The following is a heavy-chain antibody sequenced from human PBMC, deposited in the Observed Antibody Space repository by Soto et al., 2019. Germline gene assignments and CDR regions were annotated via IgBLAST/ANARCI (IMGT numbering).Heavy chain of an antibody. J-gene: IGHJ5*01. Sequence: PSQTLSLTCAISGDSVSSSNVTWNWIRQSPSRGLEWLGRTYYRSKWYNDYAESVKSRITINPDTSKNQFSLHLNSVTPEDTAVYYCVRLIGNSWLDFWGQGTLVTVSS. V-gene: IGHV6-1*01. D-gene: IGHD1-26*01. CDR3: VRLIGNSWLDF. CDR1: GDSVSSSNVT. CDR2: TYYRSKWYN.